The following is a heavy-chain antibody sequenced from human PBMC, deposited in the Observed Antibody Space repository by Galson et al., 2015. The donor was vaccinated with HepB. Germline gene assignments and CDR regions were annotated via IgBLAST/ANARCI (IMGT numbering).Heavy chain of an antibody. CDR2: ISYDGSNK. Sequence: SLRLSCAASGFTFSSYGMHWVRQAPGKGLEWVAVISYDGSNKYYADSVKGRFTISRDNSKNTLYLQMNSLRAEDTAVYYCAKGGHAASGYYPPHFDYWGQGTLVTVSS. V-gene: IGHV3-30*18. J-gene: IGHJ4*02. D-gene: IGHD3-22*01. CDR1: GFTFSSYG. CDR3: AKGGHAASGYYPPHFDY.